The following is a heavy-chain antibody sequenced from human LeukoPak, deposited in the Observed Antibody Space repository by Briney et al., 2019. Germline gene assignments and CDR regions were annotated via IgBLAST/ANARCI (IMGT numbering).Heavy chain of an antibody. Sequence: SETLSLTCTVSGGSISSYYWSWIRQPPGKGLEWIGYIYYSGSTNYNPSLKSRVTISVDTSKNQFSLKLSSVTAADTAVYYCARDRTIRGLDYWGQGTLVTVSS. CDR1: GGSISSYY. CDR3: ARDRTIRGLDY. D-gene: IGHD3-10*01. J-gene: IGHJ4*02. V-gene: IGHV4-59*01. CDR2: IYYSGST.